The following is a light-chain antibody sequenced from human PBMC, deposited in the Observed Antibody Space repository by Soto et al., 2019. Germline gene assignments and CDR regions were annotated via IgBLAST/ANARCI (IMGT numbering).Light chain of an antibody. CDR2: GAS. V-gene: IGKV3-20*01. CDR1: QSVSSSN. J-gene: IGKJ1*01. CDR3: QHYGSSLWT. Sequence: EIVLTQSPGTLSLSPGERATLSCRASQSVSSSNLAWYQQKPGQAPRLLIYGASTRATGIPDRFSGSGSGTDFTLTISWLEPEDFAVYYCQHYGSSLWTFGQGTKVEIK.